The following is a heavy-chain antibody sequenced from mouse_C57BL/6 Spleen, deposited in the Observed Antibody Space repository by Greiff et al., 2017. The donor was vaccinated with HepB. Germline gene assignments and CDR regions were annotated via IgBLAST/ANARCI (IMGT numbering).Heavy chain of an antibody. CDR1: GYSITSGYY. CDR2: ISYDGSN. Sequence: EVKVEESGPGLVKPSQSLSLTCSVTGYSITSGYYWNWIRQFPGNKLEWMGYISYDGSNNYNPSLKNRISITRDTSNNQFFLKLNSVTTEDTATYYCARDLPHFITTVVATNWGQGTLVTVSA. D-gene: IGHD1-1*01. J-gene: IGHJ3*01. CDR3: ARDLPHFITTVVATN. V-gene: IGHV3-6*01.